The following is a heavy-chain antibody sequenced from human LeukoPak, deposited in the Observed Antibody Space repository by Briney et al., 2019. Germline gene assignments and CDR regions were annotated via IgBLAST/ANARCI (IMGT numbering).Heavy chain of an antibody. CDR2: ISYDGSNK. V-gene: IGHV3-30-3*01. CDR3: AKDKRVYFDY. Sequence: GFLRLSCAASGFTFSSYAMHWVRQAPGKGLEWVAVISYDGSNKYYADSVKGRFTISRDNSKNTLYLQMNSLRAEDTAVYYCAKDKRVYFDYWGQGTLVTVSS. J-gene: IGHJ4*02. CDR1: GFTFSSYA.